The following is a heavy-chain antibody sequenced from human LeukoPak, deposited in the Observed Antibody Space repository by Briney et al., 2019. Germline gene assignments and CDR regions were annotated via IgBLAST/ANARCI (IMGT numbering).Heavy chain of an antibody. CDR3: ARARWLQYYYYYMDV. Sequence: PSETLSLTCAVYGGSFSGYYWSWIRQPPGKGLEWIGGINHSGSTNYNPSLKSRVTISVDTSKNQFSLKLSSVTAADTAVYYCARARWLQYYYYYMDVWGKGTTVTVSS. CDR2: INHSGST. J-gene: IGHJ6*03. V-gene: IGHV4-34*01. CDR1: GGSFSGYY. D-gene: IGHD5-24*01.